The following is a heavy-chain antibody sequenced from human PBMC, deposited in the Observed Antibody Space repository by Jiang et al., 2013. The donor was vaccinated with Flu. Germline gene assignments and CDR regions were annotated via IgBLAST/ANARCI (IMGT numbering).Heavy chain of an antibody. V-gene: IGHV4-30-4*01. CDR3: ARDRSMVRGVMSHSFDP. Sequence: GSGLVKPSQTLSLTCTVSGGSISSGDYYWSWIRQPPGEGLEWIGYIYYSGSTYYNPSLKSRVTISVDTSKNQFSLKLSSVTAADTAVYYCARDRSMVRGVMSHSFDPWGQGTLVTVSS. CDR1: GGSISSGDYY. CDR2: IYYSGST. D-gene: IGHD3-10*01. J-gene: IGHJ5*02.